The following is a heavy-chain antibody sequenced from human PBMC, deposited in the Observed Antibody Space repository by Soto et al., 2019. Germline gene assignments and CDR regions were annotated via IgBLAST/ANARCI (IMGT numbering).Heavy chain of an antibody. CDR2: INPNSGGT. J-gene: IGHJ6*02. D-gene: IGHD3-22*01. CDR3: ASSFYYYDSSGYSHYYGMDF. CDR1: GYTFTGYY. V-gene: IGHV1-2*04. Sequence: ASVKVSWKASGYTFTGYYMHWVRQAPGQGLEWMGWINPNSGGTNYAQKFQGWVTMTRDTSISTAYMELSRLRSDDTAVYYCASSFYYYDSSGYSHYYGMDFWGQGTTGTVS.